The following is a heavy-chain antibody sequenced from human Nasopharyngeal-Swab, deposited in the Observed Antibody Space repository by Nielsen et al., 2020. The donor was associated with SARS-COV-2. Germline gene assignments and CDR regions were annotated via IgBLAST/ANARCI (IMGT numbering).Heavy chain of an antibody. CDR3: ARLRDGYNWTPIDY. D-gene: IGHD5-24*01. Sequence: GESLKISCSASGFTVSSNYMSWVRQAPGKGLEWVSVIYSGCSTYYADSVKGRFTIPRDNSNNALYLQMNSLRAEDTAVYYCARLRDGYNWTPIDYWGQGTLVTVSS. CDR1: GFTVSSNY. CDR2: IYSGCST. J-gene: IGHJ4*02. V-gene: IGHV3-53*01.